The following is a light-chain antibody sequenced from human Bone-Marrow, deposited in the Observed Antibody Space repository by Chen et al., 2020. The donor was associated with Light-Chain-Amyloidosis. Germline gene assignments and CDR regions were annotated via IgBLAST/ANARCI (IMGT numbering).Light chain of an antibody. J-gene: IGLJ3*02. Sequence: QTVVTQEPSVSVSPGGTVTLTFGLSSGSVSTSYYPSWYQQPPGQAPRTLIYSTNTRSSGVPDRFSGSILGSKAALTITGAQADDESDYYCVLYMGSGIWVFGGGTKLTVL. CDR2: STN. CDR1: SGSVSTSYY. V-gene: IGLV8-61*01. CDR3: VLYMGSGIWV.